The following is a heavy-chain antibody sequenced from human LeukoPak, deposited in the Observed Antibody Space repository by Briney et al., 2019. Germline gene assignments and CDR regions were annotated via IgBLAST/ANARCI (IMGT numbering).Heavy chain of an antibody. J-gene: IGHJ4*02. CDR2: IILILDIA. CDR1: GGTFNNYI. Sequence: ASVKVSCKTSGGTFNNYIISWVRQAPGQGLEWVGTIILILDIANYAQKFQGRVAITVDTSTSTAYMELSDLGSEDTAVYFCAREPEGLTTESHWGQGTLVTVSS. D-gene: IGHD1-14*01. V-gene: IGHV1-69*04. CDR3: AREPEGLTTESH.